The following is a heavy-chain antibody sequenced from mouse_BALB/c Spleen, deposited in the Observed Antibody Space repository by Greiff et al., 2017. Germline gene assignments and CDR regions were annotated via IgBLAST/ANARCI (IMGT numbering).Heavy chain of an antibody. D-gene: IGHD2-4*01. CDR2: INPSNGRT. J-gene: IGHJ3*01. V-gene: IGHV1S81*02. CDR3: ARGECYDYDAY. CDR1: GYTFTSYW. Sequence: VQLQQPGAELVKPGASVKLSCKASGYTFTSYWMHLVKQRPGQGLEWIGEINPSNGRTNYNEKFKSKATLTVDKSSSTAYMQLSSLTSEDSAVYYCARGECYDYDAYWGQGTLVTVSA.